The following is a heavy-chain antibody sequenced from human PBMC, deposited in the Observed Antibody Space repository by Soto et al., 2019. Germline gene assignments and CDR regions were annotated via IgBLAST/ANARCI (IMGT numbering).Heavy chain of an antibody. J-gene: IGHJ5*02. CDR3: AKDAIANDGIWLMDS. D-gene: IGHD3-16*01. CDR2: LLRPGRST. Sequence: QPGGSLRLSCAASGFMFSDYAMTWARQAPGKELEWVSGLLRPGRSTYYADSVKGRFTISGDTSANTVYLQMDSLRAEDTAVYYCAKDAIANDGIWLMDSWGQGXVVTVYS. V-gene: IGHV3-23*01. CDR1: GFMFSDYA.